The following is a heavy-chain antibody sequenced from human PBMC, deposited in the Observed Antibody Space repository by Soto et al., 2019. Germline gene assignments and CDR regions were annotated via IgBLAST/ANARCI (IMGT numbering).Heavy chain of an antibody. CDR3: ARERTGTTSMDV. D-gene: IGHD1-1*01. J-gene: IGHJ6*02. CDR2: MNPNSGNT. Sequence: QVQLVQSGAEVKKPGASVKVSCKASGYTFTSYDINWVRQATGQGLEWMGWMNPNSGNTGYAQKFQGRVTMARNAFISTAYMELSSLRSEDTAVYYCARERTGTTSMDVWGQGTTVTVSS. V-gene: IGHV1-8*01. CDR1: GYTFTSYD.